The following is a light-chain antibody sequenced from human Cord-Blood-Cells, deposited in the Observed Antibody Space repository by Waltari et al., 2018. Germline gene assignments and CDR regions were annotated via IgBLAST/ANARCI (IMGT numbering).Light chain of an antibody. J-gene: IGKJ4*01. CDR3: QQYGSSPKLT. Sequence: EIVLTQSPGTLSLSPGERATLSCRASQSVSSSYLACYQQKPGQAPSLLIYCASSSATGIPDRFSRSGSGTDFTLTISRLEPEDFAVYYCQQYGSSPKLTFGGGTKVEIK. CDR1: QSVSSSY. CDR2: CAS. V-gene: IGKV3-20*01.